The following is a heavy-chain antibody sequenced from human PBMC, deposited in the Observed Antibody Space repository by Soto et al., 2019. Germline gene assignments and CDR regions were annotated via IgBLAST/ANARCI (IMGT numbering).Heavy chain of an antibody. Sequence: DVYLAESGGGLVQPGGSLRLSCTASGFTLSSYSMNWVRQAPGKGPEWVSHISSNSDTVDYAGSVKGRFTSSRDNARISLSPHLHSLSADDTAVYYCARVGFKFLLGGEAFEVWGQGTVVSVSS. J-gene: IGHJ1*01. CDR3: ARVGFKFLLGGEAFEV. CDR2: ISSNSDTV. D-gene: IGHD3-10*01. V-gene: IGHV3-48*01. CDR1: GFTLSSYS.